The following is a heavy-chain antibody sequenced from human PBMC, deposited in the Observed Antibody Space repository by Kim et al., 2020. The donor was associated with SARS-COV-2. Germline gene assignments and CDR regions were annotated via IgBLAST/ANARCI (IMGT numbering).Heavy chain of an antibody. Sequence: ASVKVSCKASGYTFTDSYIHWVRQAPGQRLEWMGWINPDNGQEHCVQKFRGWLTMTRDTSITTAYMELSRLTPDDTAVYYCVRVIAPAGRWDFDYWGQGTLVTVSS. CDR1: GYTFTDSY. CDR3: VRVIAPAGRWDFDY. D-gene: IGHD6-13*01. V-gene: IGHV1-2*04. CDR2: INPDNGQE. J-gene: IGHJ4*02.